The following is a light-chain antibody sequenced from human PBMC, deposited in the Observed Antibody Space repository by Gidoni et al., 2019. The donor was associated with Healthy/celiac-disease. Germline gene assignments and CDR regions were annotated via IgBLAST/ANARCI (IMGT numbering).Light chain of an antibody. V-gene: IGKV1-5*01. CDR1: QSISSW. J-gene: IGKJ3*01. CDR2: DAS. Sequence: DIQMTQSPSTLSASVGDRVTITCRASQSISSWLAWYQQKPGKAPKLLIYDASSLESGVPSRFSGSGSGTEFTLTISSLQPDDFATYYCQQYNSYPTTFGPXTKVDI. CDR3: QQYNSYPTT.